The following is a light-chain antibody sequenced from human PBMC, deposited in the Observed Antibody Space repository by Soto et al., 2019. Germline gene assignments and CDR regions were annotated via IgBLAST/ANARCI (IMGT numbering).Light chain of an antibody. Sequence: QSVLTQPPSASGTPGQRVTISCSGSSSNIGSNYVYWYQQLPGTAPKLLIYSNYQRPSGVPDRFSGSKSGTSASLAISGLRSEDEANYYCAAWGDSLVFGGGTKLTVL. CDR3: AAWGDSLV. J-gene: IGLJ2*01. CDR1: SSNIGSNY. CDR2: SNY. V-gene: IGLV1-47*02.